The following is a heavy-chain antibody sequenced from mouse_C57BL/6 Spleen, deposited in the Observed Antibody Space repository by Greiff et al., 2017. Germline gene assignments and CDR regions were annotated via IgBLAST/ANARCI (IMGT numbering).Heavy chain of an antibody. Sequence: QVQLQQPGAELVMPGASVKLSCKASGYTFTSYWMHWVKQRPGQGLEWIGEIDPSDSYTNYNQKFKGKSTLTVDKSSSTAYMQLSSLTSEDSAVYYCARSSAWFAYWGQGTLVTVSA. CDR1: GYTFTSYW. CDR3: ARSSAWFAY. J-gene: IGHJ3*01. CDR2: IDPSDSYT. V-gene: IGHV1-69*01.